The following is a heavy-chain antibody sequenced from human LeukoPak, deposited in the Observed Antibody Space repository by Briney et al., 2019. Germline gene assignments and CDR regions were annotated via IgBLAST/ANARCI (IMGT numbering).Heavy chain of an antibody. V-gene: IGHV4-59*01. CDR2: IYYSGST. J-gene: IGHJ4*02. Sequence: SETLSLTCTVSGGSISSYYWSWIRQPPGKGLEWIGYIYYSGSTDYNPSLKSRVTISVDTSKNQFSLKLSSVTAADTAVYYCARGPAYCGGDCYSGYFDYWGQGTLVTVSS. D-gene: IGHD2-21*01. CDR3: ARGPAYCGGDCYSGYFDY. CDR1: GGSISSYY.